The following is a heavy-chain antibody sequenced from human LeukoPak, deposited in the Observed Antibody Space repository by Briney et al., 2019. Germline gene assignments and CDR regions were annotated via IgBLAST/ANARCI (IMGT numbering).Heavy chain of an antibody. CDR2: IYYSGST. D-gene: IGHD6-13*01. J-gene: IGHJ4*02. Sequence: SQTLSLTCTVSGGSISSGGYYWSWIRQHPGKGLEWIGYIYYSGSTYYNPSLKSRVTISVGTSKNQFSLKLSSVTAADTAVYYCARVVAAAGYDWGQGTLVTVSS. CDR3: ARVVAAAGYD. CDR1: GGSISSGGYY. V-gene: IGHV4-31*03.